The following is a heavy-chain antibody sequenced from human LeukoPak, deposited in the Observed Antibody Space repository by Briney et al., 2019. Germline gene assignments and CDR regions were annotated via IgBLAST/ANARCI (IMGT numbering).Heavy chain of an antibody. Sequence: ASVKVSCKTSGYTFTSYYMHWVRQAPGQGLEWMGWISAYNGNTNYAQKLQGRVTMTTDTSTSTAYMELRSLRSDDTAVYYCARVYGDYVGNWFDPWGQGTLVTVSS. CDR1: GYTFTSYY. CDR2: ISAYNGNT. D-gene: IGHD4-17*01. V-gene: IGHV1-18*04. J-gene: IGHJ5*02. CDR3: ARVYGDYVGNWFDP.